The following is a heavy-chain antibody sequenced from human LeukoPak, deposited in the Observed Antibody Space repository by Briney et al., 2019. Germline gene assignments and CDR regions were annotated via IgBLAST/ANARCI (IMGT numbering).Heavy chain of an antibody. CDR2: ISSSSSYI. Sequence: GGSLRLSCAASGFTFSSYSMNWVRQAPGKGLEWVSSISSSSSYIYYADSVKGRFTISRDNAKNSLYLQMNSLRAEDTAVYYCARLRVVGANTRYYYYYGMDVWGQGTTVTVSS. CDR3: ARLRVVGANTRYYYYYGMDV. CDR1: GFTFSSYS. J-gene: IGHJ6*02. D-gene: IGHD1-26*01. V-gene: IGHV3-21*01.